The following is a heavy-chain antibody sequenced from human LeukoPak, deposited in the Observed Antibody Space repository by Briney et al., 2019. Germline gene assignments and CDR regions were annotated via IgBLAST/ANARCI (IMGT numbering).Heavy chain of an antibody. CDR2: IYYSGST. CDR3: ARERHYDSSGYYYYAFDI. V-gene: IGHV4-39*02. Sequence: SETLSLTCTVSGGSISSSSYYWGWIRQPPGKGLEWIGSIYYSGSTYYNLSLKSRVTISVDTSKNQFSPKLSSVTAADTAVYYCARERHYDSSGYYYYAFDIWGQGTMVTVSS. D-gene: IGHD3-22*01. CDR1: GGSISSSSYY. J-gene: IGHJ3*02.